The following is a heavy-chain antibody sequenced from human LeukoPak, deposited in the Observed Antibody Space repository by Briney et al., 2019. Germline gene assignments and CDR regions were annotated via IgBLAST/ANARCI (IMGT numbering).Heavy chain of an antibody. J-gene: IGHJ4*02. D-gene: IGHD1-26*01. CDR2: IYTSGST. V-gene: IGHV4-61*02. CDR1: GGSISSGSYY. CDR3: ARVRSVVGADY. Sequence: SETLSLTCTVSGGSISSGSYYWSWIRQPAGKGLEWIGRIYTSGSTNYNPSLKSRVTISVDTSKNQFSLKLSSVTAADTAVYYCARVRSVVGADYWGQGTLVTVSS.